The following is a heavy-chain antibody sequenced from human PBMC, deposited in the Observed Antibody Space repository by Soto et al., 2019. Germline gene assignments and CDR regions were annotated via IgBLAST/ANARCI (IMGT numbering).Heavy chain of an antibody. CDR2: VSSSGSST. D-gene: IGHD2-21*01. CDR3: ARRDCGSGRNCEFGAPACAY. CDR1: GFTFSNYD. Sequence: EVQLLESGGDLVQPGGSLRLSCAASGFTFSNYDMSWVRQAPGKGLEWVSSVSSSGSSTYYADSVKGRFTISRDNSKNTLYLQMSSLGAADTAVYHCARRDCGSGRNCEFGAPACAYWGQGNLVTVTS. J-gene: IGHJ4*02. V-gene: IGHV3-23*01.